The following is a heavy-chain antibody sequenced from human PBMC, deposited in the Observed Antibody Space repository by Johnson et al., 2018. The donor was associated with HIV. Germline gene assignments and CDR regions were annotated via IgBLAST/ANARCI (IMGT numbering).Heavy chain of an antibody. V-gene: IGHV3-9*01. CDR3: ARRPNHDILTGKGGAFDI. CDR2: ISWNGGST. J-gene: IGHJ3*02. Sequence: VQPVESGGGLAQPAQSLTPSRPASAFTFADYAMHWVRQVPGNGLEWVSGISWNGGSTGYAASVKGRFTISRDNAKNSLSLQMNSLRAEDTALYYCARRPNHDILTGKGGAFDIWCQGTMVTVSS. CDR1: AFTFADYA. D-gene: IGHD3-9*01.